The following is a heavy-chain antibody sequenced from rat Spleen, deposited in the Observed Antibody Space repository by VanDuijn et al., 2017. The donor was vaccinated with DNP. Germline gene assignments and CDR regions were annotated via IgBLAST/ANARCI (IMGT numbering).Heavy chain of an antibody. CDR2: INNAGST. V-gene: IGHV3-3*01. Sequence: EVQLQESGPGLVKPSQSLSLTCSVTEYSIISSYRWNWIRKFPGNKLEWMGYINNAGSTHYNPSLRSRISITTDTSKNQFFLQVNSVDTEDTATYYCAIQLGVFDYWDQGVMVTVSS. J-gene: IGHJ2*01. CDR1: EYSIISSYR. D-gene: IGHD5-1*01. CDR3: AIQLGVFDY.